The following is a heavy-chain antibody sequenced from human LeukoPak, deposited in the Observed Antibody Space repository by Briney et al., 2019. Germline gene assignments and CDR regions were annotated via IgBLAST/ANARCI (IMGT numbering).Heavy chain of an antibody. CDR1: GFTFKNYA. D-gene: IGHD3-10*01. CDR2: IIESGEST. Sequence: GGSLRLSCAASGFTFKNYAMYWVRQAPGKGLEWVSAIIESGESTYYTDSVKGRFTISRDNSKNTLYLQMNSLRAEDTAFYYCAKGSAQCYFDSWGQGTLVTVSS. V-gene: IGHV3-23*01. CDR3: AKGSAQCYFDS. J-gene: IGHJ4*02.